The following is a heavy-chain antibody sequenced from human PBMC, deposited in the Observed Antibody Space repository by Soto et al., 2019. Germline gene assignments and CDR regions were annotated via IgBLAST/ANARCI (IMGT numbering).Heavy chain of an antibody. J-gene: IGHJ6*02. CDR1: GGTFSSYP. Sequence: QVQLVQSGAEVKKPGSSVKVSCEASGGTFSSYPINWVRQSPGQGLEWMGGSIPFFGTSNYAQKFQGRVTITADDSTSTAYMELRSLRSEDTAVYYCARVGHSTNYGMAVWGQGTTVTVSS. D-gene: IGHD1-26*01. CDR2: SIPFFGTS. V-gene: IGHV1-69*01. CDR3: ARVGHSTNYGMAV.